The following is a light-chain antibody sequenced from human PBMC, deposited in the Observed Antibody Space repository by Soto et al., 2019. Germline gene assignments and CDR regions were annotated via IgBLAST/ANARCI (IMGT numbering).Light chain of an antibody. CDR3: QQFGSSVYT. Sequence: EIVFTQSPGTLSLSPGERATLSCRASQSVSSSYLAWYQQKPGQAPRLLIYDASSRATGIPDRFSGSGSGTDFTLTISRLEPEDFAVYYCQQFGSSVYTFGPGTKVDIK. V-gene: IGKV3-20*01. J-gene: IGKJ2*01. CDR2: DAS. CDR1: QSVSSSY.